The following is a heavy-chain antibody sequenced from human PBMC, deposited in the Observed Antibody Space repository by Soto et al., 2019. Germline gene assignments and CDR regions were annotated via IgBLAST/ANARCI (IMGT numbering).Heavy chain of an antibody. D-gene: IGHD3-9*01. J-gene: IGHJ4*02. V-gene: IGHV3-15*01. CDR3: TTGIYYDILTGYHNVAY. CDR2: IKSKTDGGTA. Sequence: GGSLRISCVASGVNLSHPWMTWVRQAEGKGLEWVGRIKSKTDGGTADYAAPVKGRATISRDDSKNTVYLQMNSLKTEDTAVYYCTTGIYYDILTGYHNVAYWGQGALVTVSS. CDR1: GVNLSHPW.